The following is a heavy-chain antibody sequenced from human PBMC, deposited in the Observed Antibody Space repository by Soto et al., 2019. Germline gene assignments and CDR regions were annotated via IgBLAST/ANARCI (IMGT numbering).Heavy chain of an antibody. D-gene: IGHD3-10*01. CDR1: GYTFTSYA. Sequence: QVQLVQSGAEVKKPGASVKVSCKASGYTFTSYAMHWVRQAPGQRLEWMGWINAGNGNTKYSQKFQGRVTITRDTSASTAYMDLSSLRSEDTAVYYCAVCPSYYYYYYGMDVWGQGTTVTVSS. CDR3: AVCPSYYYYYYGMDV. CDR2: INAGNGNT. V-gene: IGHV1-3*01. J-gene: IGHJ6*02.